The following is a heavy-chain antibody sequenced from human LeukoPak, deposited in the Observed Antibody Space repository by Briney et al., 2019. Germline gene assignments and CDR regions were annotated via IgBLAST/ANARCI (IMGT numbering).Heavy chain of an antibody. J-gene: IGHJ3*02. Sequence: PGGSLRLSCAASGFTFSSYAMSWVRQPPGKGLEWIGEINHSGSTNYNPSLKSRVTISVDTSKNQFSLKLSSVTAADTAVYYCASKQVTYYDSWSGTSSVGAFDIWGQGTMVTVSS. D-gene: IGHD3-3*01. V-gene: IGHV4-34*01. CDR3: ASKQVTYYDSWSGTSSVGAFDI. CDR2: INHSGST. CDR1: GFTFSSYA.